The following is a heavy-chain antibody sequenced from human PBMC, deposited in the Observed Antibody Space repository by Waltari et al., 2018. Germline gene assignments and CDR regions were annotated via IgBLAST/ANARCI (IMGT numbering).Heavy chain of an antibody. CDR1: AYSISSGYY. CDR3: ASGVSNY. Sequence: QVQLQESGPGLVKPSETLSLTCTVSAYSISSGYYWGWIRQPPGKGLEWIGSIYHSGSTYYNPSLKSRVTISVVASNNQFSLKLTSVTAADTAVYYCASGVSNYWGQGTLVTVSS. J-gene: IGHJ4*02. D-gene: IGHD3-10*01. V-gene: IGHV4-38-2*02. CDR2: IYHSGST.